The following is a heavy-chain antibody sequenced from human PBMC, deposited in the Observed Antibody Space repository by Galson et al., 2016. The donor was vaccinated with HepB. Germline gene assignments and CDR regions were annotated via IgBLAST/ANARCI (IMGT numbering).Heavy chain of an antibody. Sequence: SLRLSCAASGFMFSGSAMHWVRQASGKGLEWVGRIRSKANSYATVYAASVKGRFTISRDDSKKTAYLQMNSLKTEDTAVYYCTSSAYSDYIYYSGMDVWGQGTTVTVSS. J-gene: IGHJ6*02. V-gene: IGHV3-73*01. D-gene: IGHD3-16*01. CDR1: GFMFSGSA. CDR2: IRSKANSYAT. CDR3: TSSAYSDYIYYSGMDV.